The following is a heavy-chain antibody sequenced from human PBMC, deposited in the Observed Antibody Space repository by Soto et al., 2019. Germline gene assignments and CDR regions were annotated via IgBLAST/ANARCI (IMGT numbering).Heavy chain of an antibody. CDR3: ARAYPGGDLVDY. D-gene: IGHD2-21*02. CDR1: GFTFSSYG. V-gene: IGHV3-33*01. J-gene: IGHJ4*02. CDR2: IWYDGSNK. Sequence: QVQLVESGGGVVQPGRSLRLSCAASGFTFSSYGMHWVRQAPGKGLEWVAVIWYDGSNKYYADSVKGRFTISRDNSKNTLYLQMNSLRAEDTAVYYCARAYPGGDLVDYWGQGTLVTVSS.